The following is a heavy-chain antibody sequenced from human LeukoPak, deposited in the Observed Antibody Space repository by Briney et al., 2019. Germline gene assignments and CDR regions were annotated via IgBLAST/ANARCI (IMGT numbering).Heavy chain of an antibody. Sequence: GGTLRLSCAASGFTFSTYSMNWVRQAPGKGLEWVSSISRSSTYISYADSVKGRFTISRDNAKNSLFLQMNSLRAEDTAVYYCASFSVVPYYFDYWGQGTLVTVSS. CDR2: ISRSSTYI. CDR1: GFTFSTYS. D-gene: IGHD2-21*01. CDR3: ASFSVVPYYFDY. J-gene: IGHJ4*02. V-gene: IGHV3-21*01.